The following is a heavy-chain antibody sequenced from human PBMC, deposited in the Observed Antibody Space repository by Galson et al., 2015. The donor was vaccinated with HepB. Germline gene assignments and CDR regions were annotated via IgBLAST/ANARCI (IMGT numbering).Heavy chain of an antibody. D-gene: IGHD3-22*01. CDR1: GFSFSSYI. J-gene: IGHJ4*02. Sequence: SLRLSCAASGFSFSSYIMNWVRQAPGKGLEWVSSINGDGTSIYYADSRKGRFTISRDNAKSALYLQMSSLRAEDTAVYYCARQDNYEIPGIYYFDYWGQGTLVTVSS. V-gene: IGHV3-21*01. CDR2: INGDGTSI. CDR3: ARQDNYEIPGIYYFDY.